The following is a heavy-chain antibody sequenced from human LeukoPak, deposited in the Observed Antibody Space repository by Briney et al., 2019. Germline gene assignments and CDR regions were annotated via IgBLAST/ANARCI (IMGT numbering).Heavy chain of an antibody. CDR1: GFTFDDYA. Sequence: GGSLRLSCAASGFTFDDYAMHWVRQAPGKGLEWVSGISWNSGSIGYADSVKGRFTISRDNAKNSLYLQMNSLRPEDTALYYCAKNMWAHYDYVWGSYRALDYWGQGTLVTVSS. J-gene: IGHJ4*02. CDR2: ISWNSGSI. CDR3: AKNMWAHYDYVWGSYRALDY. V-gene: IGHV3-9*01. D-gene: IGHD3-16*01.